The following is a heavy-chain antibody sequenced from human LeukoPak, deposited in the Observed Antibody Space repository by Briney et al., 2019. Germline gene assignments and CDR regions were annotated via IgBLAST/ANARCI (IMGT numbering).Heavy chain of an antibody. CDR1: GFTFSSYG. CDR2: ISYDGSNK. D-gene: IGHD2-2*01. CDR3: AKVPVATINYYYYGMDV. Sequence: QPGRSLRLSCAASGFTFSSYGMHWVRQAPGKGLEWVAVISYDGSNKYYADSVKGRFTISRDNSKNTLYLQMNSLRAEDTAVYYCAKVPVATINYYYYGMDVWGQGTTVTVSS. V-gene: IGHV3-30*18. J-gene: IGHJ6*02.